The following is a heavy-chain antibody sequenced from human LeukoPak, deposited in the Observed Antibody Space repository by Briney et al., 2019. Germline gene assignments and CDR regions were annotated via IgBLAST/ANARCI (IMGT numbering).Heavy chain of an antibody. CDR2: LRFDATSY. CDR3: ARAPSSSWSRGYYYYMDV. D-gene: IGHD6-13*01. J-gene: IGHJ6*03. CDR1: GYTFSSFG. V-gene: IGHV3-30*02. Sequence: TLRLSCAASGYTFSSFGMHCLPQAPGKGLEGVSFLRFDATSYYYAESVKGRFTISRDNSKNTLYLQMNSLRAEDTAVYYCARAPSSSWSRGYYYYMDVWGKGTTVTVSS.